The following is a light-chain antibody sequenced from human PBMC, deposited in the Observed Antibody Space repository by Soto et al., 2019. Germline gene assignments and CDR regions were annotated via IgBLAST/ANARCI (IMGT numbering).Light chain of an antibody. CDR2: RTS. CDR1: QSISSN. J-gene: IGKJ5*01. CDR3: QQYEKWPPSIT. Sequence: EIVMTQSPATLSVSPGERATLSCRASQSISSNLAWYQQKPGQAPRLLMFRTSSRATGFPARFSGSGSGTEFTLTISSLQSEDFAVYYCQQYEKWPPSITFGQGTRLEIK. V-gene: IGKV3-15*01.